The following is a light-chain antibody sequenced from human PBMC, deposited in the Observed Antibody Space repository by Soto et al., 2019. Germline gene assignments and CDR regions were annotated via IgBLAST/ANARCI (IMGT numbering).Light chain of an antibody. CDR2: GAS. V-gene: IGKV3-20*01. CDR3: QPYGSAAPFT. CDR1: QSVSNNY. J-gene: IGKJ3*01. Sequence: EMVRTRAPSSWYESHGERATLSCTASQSVSNNYLAWYQHKPGQAPRLLIYGASRRATGIPDRFSGSGSGTDFTLTITRRDPEEFAGYYFQPYGSAAPFTAGPGTKADI.